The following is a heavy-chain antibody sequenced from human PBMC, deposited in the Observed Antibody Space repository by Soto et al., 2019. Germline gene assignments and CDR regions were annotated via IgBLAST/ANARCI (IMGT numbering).Heavy chain of an antibody. V-gene: IGHV4-59*01. D-gene: IGHD1-20*01. Sequence: SETLSLTCTVSGDAISNYYWMWVRQTAGRVLAWIGGVHECWGTDYNTSLKGRVTISPHTSKRQFYLSLRSATAADKATYYCARGTRALITSFLAYGAQG. CDR3: ARGTRALITSFLAY. CDR2: VHECWGT. CDR1: GDAISNYY. J-gene: IGHJ4*02.